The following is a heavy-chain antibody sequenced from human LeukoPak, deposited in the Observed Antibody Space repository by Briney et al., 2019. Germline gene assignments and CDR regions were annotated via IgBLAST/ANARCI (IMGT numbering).Heavy chain of an antibody. J-gene: IGHJ6*04. V-gene: IGHV1-69*06. Sequence: SVKVSCMASGGTFSSYAISWVRQAPGQGLEWMGGIIPIFGTANYAQKFQGRVTITADKSTSTAYMELSSLRSEDTAVYYCARETVSSGYGMDVWGKGTTVTVSS. CDR2: IIPIFGTA. CDR3: ARETVSSGYGMDV. D-gene: IGHD6-19*01. CDR1: GGTFSSYA.